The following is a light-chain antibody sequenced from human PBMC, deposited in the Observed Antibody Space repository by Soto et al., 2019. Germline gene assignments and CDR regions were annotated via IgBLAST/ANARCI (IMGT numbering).Light chain of an antibody. J-gene: IGKJ4*01. Sequence: EIVMTQSPATLSVSPGERATLSCRASQSVSSNLAWYQQKPGQAPRLLIYGASSRAAGIPDRFSGSGSETDFTLIISRLEPEDFALYYCQQYGNSPLTFGGGTKVDI. V-gene: IGKV3-20*01. CDR1: QSVSSN. CDR3: QQYGNSPLT. CDR2: GAS.